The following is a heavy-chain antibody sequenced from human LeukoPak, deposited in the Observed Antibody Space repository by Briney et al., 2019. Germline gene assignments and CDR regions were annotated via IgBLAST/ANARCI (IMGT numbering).Heavy chain of an antibody. Sequence: GGSLRLSCVASGFTFTNYGMSWVRQAPGKGLEWVSSISSSSSYIYYADSVKGRFTISRDNAKNSLYLQMNSLRAEDTAVYSCARDVGAYDFWSGYRSAAIDYWGQGTLVTVSS. J-gene: IGHJ4*02. CDR1: GFTFTNYG. V-gene: IGHV3-21*01. D-gene: IGHD3-3*01. CDR2: ISSSSSYI. CDR3: ARDVGAYDFWSGYRSAAIDY.